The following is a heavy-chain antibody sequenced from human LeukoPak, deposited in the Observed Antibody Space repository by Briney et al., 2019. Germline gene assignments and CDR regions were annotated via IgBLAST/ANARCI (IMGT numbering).Heavy chain of an antibody. CDR2: ISSSGNYI. CDR1: GFTFSSYS. Sequence: PGGSLRLSCAASGFTFSSYSINWVRQAPGKGLEWVSSISSSGNYIYYAGSVKGRFTISRDNAKNSLYLQMNSLRAEDTAVYYCAREYLRGYSYGYDDYWGQGTVVTVSS. D-gene: IGHD5-18*01. V-gene: IGHV3-21*01. J-gene: IGHJ4*02. CDR3: AREYLRGYSYGYDDY.